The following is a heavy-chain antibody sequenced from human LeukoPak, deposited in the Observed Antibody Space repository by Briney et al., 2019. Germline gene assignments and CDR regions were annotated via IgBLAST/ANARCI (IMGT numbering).Heavy chain of an antibody. J-gene: IGHJ6*03. Sequence: ASVKVSCKASRGTFSNYAINWVREAPGQGLEWMGGIIPSYATSSYAQKFQGRVTLTAGGSTNTAHMEMRSLRSEDTAVYYCASGGYNGYGDTYFYFYMDVWGKGPTVTVSS. V-gene: IGHV1-69*13. CDR2: IIPSYATS. D-gene: IGHD5-12*01. CDR3: ASGGYNGYGDTYFYFYMDV. CDR1: RGTFSNYA.